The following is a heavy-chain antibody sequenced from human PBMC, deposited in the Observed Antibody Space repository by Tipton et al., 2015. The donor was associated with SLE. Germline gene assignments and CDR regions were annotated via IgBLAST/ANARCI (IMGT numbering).Heavy chain of an antibody. Sequence: LRLSCTVSGGSISSYYWSWIRQPPGKGLEWIGYIYYSGSTNYNPSLKSRVTISVDPSKNQFSLKLSSVTAADTAVYYCARAPRLGAFDIWGQGTMVTVSS. D-gene: IGHD6-19*01. CDR2: IYYSGST. CDR3: ARAPRLGAFDI. V-gene: IGHV4-59*08. J-gene: IGHJ3*02. CDR1: GGSISSYY.